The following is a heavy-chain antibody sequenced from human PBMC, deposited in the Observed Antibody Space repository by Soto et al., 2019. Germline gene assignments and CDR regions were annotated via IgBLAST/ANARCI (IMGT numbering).Heavy chain of an antibody. CDR3: ARDLVELERHRYYYGMDV. CDR1: GYTFTGYY. Sequence: GATVKVSCKASGYTFTGYYMHWVRQAPGQGLEWMGWINPNSGGTNYAQKFQGWVTMTRDTSISTAYMELSRLRSDDTAVYYCARDLVELERHRYYYGMDVWGQGTTVTVSS. CDR2: INPNSGGT. V-gene: IGHV1-2*04. J-gene: IGHJ6*02. D-gene: IGHD1-1*01.